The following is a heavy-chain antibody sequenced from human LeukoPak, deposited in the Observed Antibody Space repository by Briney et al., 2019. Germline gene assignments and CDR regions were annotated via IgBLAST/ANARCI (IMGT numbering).Heavy chain of an antibody. V-gene: IGHV4-61*01. Sequence: SETLSLTCTVSGGSINSGTYYWNWIRQPPGKRLEWIGHIYYSGSTNYNPPLKSRVTISVDTSKNQFSLKLSSVTAADTAVYYCASRSSIWSGYQDTLYYFDSWAREPWSPSPQ. CDR2: IYYSGST. CDR3: ASRSSIWSGYQDTLYYFDS. J-gene: IGHJ4*02. D-gene: IGHD3-3*01. CDR1: GGSINSGTYY.